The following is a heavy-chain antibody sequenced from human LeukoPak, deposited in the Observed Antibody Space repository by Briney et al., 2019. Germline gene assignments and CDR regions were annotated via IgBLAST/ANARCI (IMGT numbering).Heavy chain of an antibody. D-gene: IGHD2-15*01. CDR2: IKSDGSST. J-gene: IGHJ4*02. Sequence: GGSLRLSCAASGFTFSSYWMHWVRQAPGKGLVWVSRIKSDGSSTSYADSVKGRFTISRDNSKHTLYLQMNSLRAEDTAVYYCARDEEYCAGGSCSLDYWGQGILVTVSS. CDR1: GFTFSSYW. CDR3: ARDEEYCAGGSCSLDY. V-gene: IGHV3-74*01.